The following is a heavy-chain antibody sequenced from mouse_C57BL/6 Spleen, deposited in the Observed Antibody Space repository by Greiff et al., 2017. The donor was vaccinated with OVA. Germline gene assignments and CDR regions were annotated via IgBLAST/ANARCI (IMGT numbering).Heavy chain of an antibody. CDR2: IDPETGGT. J-gene: IGHJ2*01. CDR1: GYTFTDYE. CDR3: TRGAGTRGYFDY. Sequence: QVQLKQSGAELVRPGASVTLSCKASGYTFTDYEMHWVKQTPVHGLEWIGAIDPETGGTAYNQKFKGKAILTADKSSSTAYMELRSLTSEDSAVYYCTRGAGTRGYFDYWGQGTTLTVSS. V-gene: IGHV1-15*01. D-gene: IGHD4-1*01.